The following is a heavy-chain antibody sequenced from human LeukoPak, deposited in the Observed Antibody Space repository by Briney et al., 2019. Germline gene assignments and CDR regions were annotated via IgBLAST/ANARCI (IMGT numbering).Heavy chain of an antibody. J-gene: IGHJ2*01. V-gene: IGHV4-59*08. CDR1: GGSISSYY. CDR3: ARHSNLYCSSTSCPTHWYFDL. D-gene: IGHD2-2*01. CDR2: IYYSGST. Sequence: PSETLSLTCTVSGGSISSYYWSWIRQPPGKGLEWIGYIYYSGSTNYNPSLKSRVTISVDTSKNQFSLKLSSVTAADTAVYYCARHSNLYCSSTSCPTHWYFDLWGRGTLVTVSS.